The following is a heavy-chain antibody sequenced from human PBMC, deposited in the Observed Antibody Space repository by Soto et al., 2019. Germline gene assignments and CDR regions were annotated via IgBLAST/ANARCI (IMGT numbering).Heavy chain of an antibody. CDR3: ARIPHRYDALTGPGY. CDR1: GFIFSDYY. Sequence: GGSLRLSCAASGFIFSDYYMSCIRQAPGKGLEWVSYIRSSTTYTNYADSVKGRFTVSRDNAKNSLYLQMNSLRAEDTAVYYCARIPHRYDALTGPGYWGQGALVTVSS. D-gene: IGHD3-9*01. CDR2: IRSSTTYT. V-gene: IGHV3-11*06. J-gene: IGHJ4*02.